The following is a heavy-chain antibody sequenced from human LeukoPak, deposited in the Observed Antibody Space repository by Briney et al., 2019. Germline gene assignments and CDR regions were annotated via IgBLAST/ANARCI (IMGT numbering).Heavy chain of an antibody. CDR3: ARVFVSGSSYGMDV. D-gene: IGHD3-10*01. Sequence: PGGSLRLSCAASGFTFSSYSMNWVRQAPGKGLEWVSSISSSSSYIYYADSVKGRSTISRDNAKNSLYLQMNSLRAEDTAVYYCARVFVSGSSYGMDVWGQGTTVTVSS. J-gene: IGHJ6*02. CDR1: GFTFSSYS. CDR2: ISSSSSYI. V-gene: IGHV3-21*01.